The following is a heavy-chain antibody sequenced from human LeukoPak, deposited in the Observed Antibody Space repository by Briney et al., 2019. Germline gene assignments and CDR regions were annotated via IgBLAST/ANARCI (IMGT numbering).Heavy chain of an antibody. Sequence: SETLSLTCTVSGASVSSSYWGWIRQPPGKGLEWIGNIYYSGSTNYNPSLKSRDTMSMDTSKNQFSLKLSSVTASDTAIYYCASTKLGYSSGWHWGQGTLVTVSS. CDR3: ASTKLGYSSGWH. V-gene: IGHV4-59*08. CDR1: GASVSSSY. CDR2: IYYSGST. D-gene: IGHD6-19*01. J-gene: IGHJ4*02.